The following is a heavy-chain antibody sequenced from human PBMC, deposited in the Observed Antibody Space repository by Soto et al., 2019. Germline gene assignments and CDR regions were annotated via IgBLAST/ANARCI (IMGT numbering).Heavy chain of an antibody. D-gene: IGHD5-12*01. CDR1: GFPFSDYY. V-gene: IGHV3-11*01. CDR2: ISSSGSTI. CDR3: ATDLRDGYNPYYSDYGMDV. Sequence: GGSLRLSCAASGFPFSDYYMSWIRQSPGKGLEWVSYISSSGSTIYYADSVKGRFTISRDNAKNSLYLQMNSLRAEDTAVYYCATDLRDGYNPYYSDYGMDVWGHGNTFTIYS. J-gene: IGHJ6*02.